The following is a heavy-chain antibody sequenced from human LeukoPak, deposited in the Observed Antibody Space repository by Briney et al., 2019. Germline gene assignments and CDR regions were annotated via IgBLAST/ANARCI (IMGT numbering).Heavy chain of an antibody. CDR2: IYDSGST. D-gene: IGHD6-19*01. CDR1: GGSIRSSYYY. J-gene: IGHJ5*02. V-gene: IGHV4-39*07. CDR3: ARVLSSGYTPNWFDP. Sequence: SETLSLTCTVSGGSIRSSYYYWGWIRQPPGKGLEWIGSIYDSGSTYYNPSLKSRVTISVDTSKDQFSLKLSSVTAADTAVYSCARVLSSGYTPNWFDPWGQGTLVTVSS.